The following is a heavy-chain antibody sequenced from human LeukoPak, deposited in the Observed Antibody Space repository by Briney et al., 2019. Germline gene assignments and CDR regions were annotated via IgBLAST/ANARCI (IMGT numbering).Heavy chain of an antibody. V-gene: IGHV3-23*01. CDR3: AKRSGGNSGPFDY. Sequence: GGSLRRSCAASGFTFSSYAMGWVRQAPGKGLERVSTISDAGGSTYYADSVKGRFTISRDNSKNTLYLQMNSVRAEDTAVYYCAKRSGGNSGPFDYWGQGTLVTVSS. J-gene: IGHJ4*02. D-gene: IGHD4-23*01. CDR1: GFTFSSYA. CDR2: ISDAGGST.